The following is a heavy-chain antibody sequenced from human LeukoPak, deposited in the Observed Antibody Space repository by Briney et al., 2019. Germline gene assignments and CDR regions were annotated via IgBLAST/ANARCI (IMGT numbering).Heavy chain of an antibody. V-gene: IGHV4-59*08. J-gene: IGHJ3*02. Sequence: PSETLSLTCTVSGGSISSYYWSWIRQPAGKGLEWIGYIYYSGSTNYNPSLKSRVTISVDTSKNQFSLKLSSVTAADTAVYYCARQILTTYGDYSAFDIWGQGTMVTVSS. CDR1: GGSISSYY. CDR3: ARQILTTYGDYSAFDI. D-gene: IGHD4-17*01. CDR2: IYYSGST.